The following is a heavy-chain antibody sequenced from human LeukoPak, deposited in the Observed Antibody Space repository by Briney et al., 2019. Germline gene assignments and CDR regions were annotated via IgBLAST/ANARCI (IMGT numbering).Heavy chain of an antibody. J-gene: IGHJ4*02. D-gene: IGHD1-1*01. CDR1: GFTFSSYA. Sequence: GGSLRLSCAASGFTFSSYAMHWVRQAPGKGLEWVAVISYDGSNKYYADSVKGRFTISRDNSKNTLYLQMNSLRAEDTAVYYCGRGGQRNDGTGHYFDYWGQGTLVTVSS. CDR2: ISYDGSNK. CDR3: GRGGQRNDGTGHYFDY. V-gene: IGHV3-30-3*01.